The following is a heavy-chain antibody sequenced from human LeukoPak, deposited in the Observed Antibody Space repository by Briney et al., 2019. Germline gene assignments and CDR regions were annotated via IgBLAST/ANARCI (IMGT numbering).Heavy chain of an antibody. CDR3: ARWTLGYCSGRSCYSGHFDY. V-gene: IGHV4-30-4*08. CDR1: GGSISSGDYY. D-gene: IGHD2-15*01. J-gene: IGHJ4*02. CDR2: IYYSGST. Sequence: SETLSLTCTVSGGSISSGDYYWSWIRQPPGKGLEWTGYIYYSGSTYSNPSLKSRVTISVDTSKNQFSLKLSSVTAADTAVYYCARWTLGYCSGRSCYSGHFDYWGQGTLVTVSS.